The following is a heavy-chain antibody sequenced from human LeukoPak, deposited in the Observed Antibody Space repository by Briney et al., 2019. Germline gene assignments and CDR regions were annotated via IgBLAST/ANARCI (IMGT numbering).Heavy chain of an antibody. CDR2: IYYSGST. Sequence: SETLSLTCTVSGGSISSSSDDWGWLRQPPGRGREGIGSIYYSGSTYYNPSLKSRVTISVATSKNQFSLKLSSVTAADTAVYYCARDRVGATTWLDYWGQGTLVTVSS. CDR3: ARDRVGATTWLDY. CDR1: GGSISSSSDD. V-gene: IGHV4-39*07. J-gene: IGHJ4*02. D-gene: IGHD1-26*01.